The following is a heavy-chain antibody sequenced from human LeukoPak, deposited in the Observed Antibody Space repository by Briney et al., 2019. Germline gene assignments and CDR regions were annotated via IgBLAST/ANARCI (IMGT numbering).Heavy chain of an antibody. V-gene: IGHV4-31*03. J-gene: IGHJ6*02. CDR2: IYYRGST. CDR1: GGSISSGGYY. D-gene: IGHD3-22*01. CDR3: ARDTMRYYDSSGYDYYYYGMDV. Sequence: PSETLSLTCTVSGGSISSGGYYWSWIRQHPGKGLEWIGYIYYRGSTYYNPSLKSRVTISVDTSKNQFSLKLSSVTAADTAVYYCARDTMRYYDSSGYDYYYYGMDVWGQGTTVTVSS.